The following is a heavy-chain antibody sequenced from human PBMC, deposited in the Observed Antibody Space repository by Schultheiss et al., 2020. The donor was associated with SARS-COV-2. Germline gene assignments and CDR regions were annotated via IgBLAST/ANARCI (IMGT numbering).Heavy chain of an antibody. V-gene: IGHV4-61*02. Sequence: SQTLSLTCPVSGGSISSGSYYWSWIRQPAGKGLEWIGRIHTSGSTNYNHFLKSRVTISVDTSKNQFSLKLSSVTAADTAVYYCASSDSGTAMGWCQGALVTISS. D-gene: IGHD1-1*01. CDR3: ASSDSGTAMG. CDR2: IHTSGST. CDR1: GGSISSGSYY. J-gene: IGHJ4*02.